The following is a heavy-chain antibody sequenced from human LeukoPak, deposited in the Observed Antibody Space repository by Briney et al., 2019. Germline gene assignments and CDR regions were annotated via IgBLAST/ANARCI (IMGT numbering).Heavy chain of an antibody. D-gene: IGHD3-3*01. Sequence: PGGSLRLSCAASGFTFSSYDMHWVRQATGKGLEWVSAIGTAGDTYYPGSVKGRFTISRENAKNSLYLQMNSLRAGDTAVYYCASSPFWSGYLSDWGQGTLVTVSS. CDR1: GFTFSSYD. J-gene: IGHJ4*02. CDR2: IGTAGDT. V-gene: IGHV3-13*01. CDR3: ASSPFWSGYLSD.